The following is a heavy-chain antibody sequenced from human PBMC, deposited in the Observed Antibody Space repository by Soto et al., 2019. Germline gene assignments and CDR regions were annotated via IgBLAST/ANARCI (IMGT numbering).Heavy chain of an antibody. CDR1: GVYVSSYY. V-gene: IGHV4-59*02. Sequence: SETLSLTCTVSGVYVSSYYWSWIRQPPGKGLEWIGYIYYTGSTNYNPSLKSRITISLDTSKNQFSLKLSSVTAADTALYYCARDFRATGAFDIWGQGTMVTVSS. J-gene: IGHJ3*02. CDR2: IYYTGST. CDR3: ARDFRATGAFDI.